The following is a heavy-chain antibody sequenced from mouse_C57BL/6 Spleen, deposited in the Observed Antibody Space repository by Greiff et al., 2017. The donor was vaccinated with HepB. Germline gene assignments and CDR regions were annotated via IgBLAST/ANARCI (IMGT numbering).Heavy chain of an antibody. CDR3: ARAGVYYYAMDY. J-gene: IGHJ4*01. CDR2: INPNNGGT. CDR1: GYTFTDYY. V-gene: IGHV1-26*01. Sequence: EVQLQQSGPELVKPGASVKISCKASGYTFTDYYMNWVKQSHGKSLEWIGDINPNNGGTSYNQKLKGKATLTVDKSSSTAYMELRSLTSEDSAVYYCARAGVYYYAMDYWGQGTSVTVSS.